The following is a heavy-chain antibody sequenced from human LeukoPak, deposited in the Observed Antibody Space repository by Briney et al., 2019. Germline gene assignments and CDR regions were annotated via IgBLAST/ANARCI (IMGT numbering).Heavy chain of an antibody. D-gene: IGHD2-2*01. J-gene: IGHJ6*02. V-gene: IGHV4-34*01. CDR3: ARTRALPYCSSTSCRSANYYYYGMDV. CDR2: INHSGST. CDR1: GGSFSGHY. Sequence: SETLSLTCAVYGGSFSGHYWSWLRQPPGKGLEWIGEINHSGSTNYNPSLKSRVTISVDTSKNQFSLKLSSVTAADTAVYYCARTRALPYCSSTSCRSANYYYYGMDVWGQGTTVTVSS.